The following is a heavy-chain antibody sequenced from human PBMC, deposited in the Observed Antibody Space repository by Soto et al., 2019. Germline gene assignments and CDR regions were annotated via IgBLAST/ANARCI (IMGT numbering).Heavy chain of an antibody. V-gene: IGHV1-69*13. CDR1: GGTFSSYA. Sequence: ASVKFSFKASGGTFSSYAISWVRQAPGQGLEWMGGIIPIFGTANYAQKFQGRVTITADESTSTAYMELSSLRSEDTAVYYCAATYYDFWSGSFDYWGQGTLVRVYS. D-gene: IGHD3-3*01. J-gene: IGHJ4*02. CDR2: IIPIFGTA. CDR3: AATYYDFWSGSFDY.